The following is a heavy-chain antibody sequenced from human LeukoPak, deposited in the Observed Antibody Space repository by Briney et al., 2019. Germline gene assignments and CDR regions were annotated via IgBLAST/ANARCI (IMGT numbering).Heavy chain of an antibody. CDR1: GGSISSYY. V-gene: IGHV4-59*01. J-gene: IGHJ2*01. CDR2: IYYSGST. D-gene: IGHD6-19*01. CDR3: ARGISSGWHYWYFDL. Sequence: PSETLSLTCTVSGGSISSYYWSWIRQPPGKGLEWIGYIYYSGSTNYNPSLKSRVTTSVDTSKNQFSLKLSSVAAADTAVYYCARGISSGWHYWYFDLWGRGTLVTVSS.